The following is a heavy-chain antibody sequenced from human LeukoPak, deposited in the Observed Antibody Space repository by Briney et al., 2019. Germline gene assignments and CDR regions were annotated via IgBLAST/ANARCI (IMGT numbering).Heavy chain of an antibody. D-gene: IGHD3-22*01. CDR2: IKQDGSEK. V-gene: IGHV3-7*01. CDR3: ATYSSLNRREFQY. CDR1: GFTFSSYW. J-gene: IGHJ1*01. Sequence: GGSLRLSCTASGFTFSSYWMSWVRQAPGKGLEWVANIKQDGSEKYYVDSVKGRFTISRDNAKNSLYLQMNSLRAEGTAVYYCATYSSLNRREFQYWGQGTLLTVSS.